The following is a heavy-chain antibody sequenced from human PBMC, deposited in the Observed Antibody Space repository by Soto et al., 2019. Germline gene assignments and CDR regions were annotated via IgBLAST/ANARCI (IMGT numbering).Heavy chain of an antibody. V-gene: IGHV1-69*02. D-gene: IGHD2-15*01. J-gene: IGHJ3*02. CDR2: IIPILGIA. CDR1: GGTFSSYT. Sequence: QVQLVQSGAEVKKPGSSVKVSCKASGGTFSSYTISWVRQAPGQGLEWMGRIIPILGIANYAQKFQGRVTITADKSTSTAYMELSSLRSEDTAVYYCATYRSALVVVAALDHAFDIWGQGTMVTVSS. CDR3: ATYRSALVVVAALDHAFDI.